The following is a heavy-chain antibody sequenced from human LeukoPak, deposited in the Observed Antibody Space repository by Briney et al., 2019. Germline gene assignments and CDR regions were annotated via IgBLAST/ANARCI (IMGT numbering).Heavy chain of an antibody. Sequence: SGGSLRLSCAASGFTFSSYAMHWVRQAPGKGLEWVAVISYDGSNKYYADSVKGRFTISRDNSKNTLYLQMNSLRAEDTAVYYCARDRHRYHYDGSGYPPYWGQGTLVTVSS. CDR2: ISYDGSNK. V-gene: IGHV3-30*04. D-gene: IGHD3-22*01. CDR3: ARDRHRYHYDGSGYPPY. J-gene: IGHJ4*02. CDR1: GFTFSSYA.